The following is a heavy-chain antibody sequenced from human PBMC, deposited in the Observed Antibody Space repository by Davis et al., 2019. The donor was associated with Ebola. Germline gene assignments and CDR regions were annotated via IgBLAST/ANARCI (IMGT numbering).Heavy chain of an antibody. CDR2: ISSSSSTI. D-gene: IGHD5-18*01. CDR1: GFTFSSYS. CDR3: AKSSYSSGSGHFDY. Sequence: GGSLRLSCAASGFTFSSYSMNWVRQAPGKGLEWVSYISSSSSTIYYADSVNGRFTISRDNSKNTLYLQMVSLRAEDTAVYYCAKSSYSSGSGHFDYWGRGTLVTVSP. V-gene: IGHV3-48*01. J-gene: IGHJ4*02.